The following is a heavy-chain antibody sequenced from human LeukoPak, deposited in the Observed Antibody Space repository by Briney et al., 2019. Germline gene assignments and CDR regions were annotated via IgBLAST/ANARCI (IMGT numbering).Heavy chain of an antibody. J-gene: IGHJ4*02. CDR2: IYPGGSDT. D-gene: IGHD6-13*01. Sequence: GESLKISCKGSGYRFTSYWIGWVRQMPGKGLEWMGIIYPGGSDTRYSPSFQGQVTFSADKSISTAYLQWSSLKASDTAMYYCARSSSSWSQGDYWGQGTLVTVSS. CDR3: ARSSSSWSQGDY. V-gene: IGHV5-51*01. CDR1: GYRFTSYW.